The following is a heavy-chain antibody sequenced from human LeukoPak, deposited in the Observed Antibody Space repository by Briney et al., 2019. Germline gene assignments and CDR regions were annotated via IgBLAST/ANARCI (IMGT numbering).Heavy chain of an antibody. D-gene: IGHD2-15*01. CDR2: INPNIGGT. Sequence: ASVKVSCKASGYTFTGYYMHWGRQAPGQGREWMGWINPNIGGTNYAQKFQCRVTMTRDKSISTAYMELSRLRSDDTAVYYCARDPAPVVVAAKFFDYWGTGTLVTVSS. J-gene: IGHJ4*02. CDR1: GYTFTGYY. CDR3: ARDPAPVVVAAKFFDY. V-gene: IGHV1-2*02.